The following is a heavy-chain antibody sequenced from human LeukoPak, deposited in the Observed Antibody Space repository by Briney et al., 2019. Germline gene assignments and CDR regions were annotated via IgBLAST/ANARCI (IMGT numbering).Heavy chain of an antibody. J-gene: IGHJ4*02. V-gene: IGHV5-10-1*01. CDR2: IDPSDSYT. CDR1: GYRFTSYW. Sequence: GESLRISCKGSGYRFTSYWISWVRQMPGKGLEWMGRIDPSDSYTSYSPSFQGHVTISADKSISTAYVQWSSLKASDTAMYYCARHDPIAAALLDYWGQGTLVTVSS. CDR3: ARHDPIAAALLDY. D-gene: IGHD6-13*01.